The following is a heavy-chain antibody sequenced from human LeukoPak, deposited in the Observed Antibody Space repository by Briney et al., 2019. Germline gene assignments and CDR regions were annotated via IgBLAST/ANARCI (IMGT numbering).Heavy chain of an antibody. CDR2: IYYSGST. CDR3: ARDYFGSGFFDY. CDR1: GVSISNYY. Sequence: TSETLSLTRTVSGVSISNYYWSWIRQPPGKGLEWIGYIYYSGSTNYNPSLQSRATISVDPSKSQFSLRLSSVTAADTAVYYCARDYFGSGFFDYWGQGILVTVSS. V-gene: IGHV4-59*01. J-gene: IGHJ4*02. D-gene: IGHD3-10*01.